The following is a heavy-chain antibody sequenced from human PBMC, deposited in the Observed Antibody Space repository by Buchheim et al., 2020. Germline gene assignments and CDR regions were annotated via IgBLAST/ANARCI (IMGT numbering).Heavy chain of an antibody. Sequence: EVQLLESGGGLVQPGGSLRLSCAASGFTFSSYAMSWVRQAPGKGLEWVSAISGSGGSTYYADSVKGRFTISRDNSKNTLYLQMNSLRAEDTAVYYCAKTCRYDFWSGYQNWFDPWGQGTL. CDR3: AKTCRYDFWSGYQNWFDP. CDR1: GFTFSSYA. D-gene: IGHD3-3*01. J-gene: IGHJ5*02. CDR2: ISGSGGST. V-gene: IGHV3-23*01.